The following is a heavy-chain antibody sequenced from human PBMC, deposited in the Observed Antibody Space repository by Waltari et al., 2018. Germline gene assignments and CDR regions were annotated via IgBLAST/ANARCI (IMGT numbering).Heavy chain of an antibody. CDR3: AILSGSFDAFDI. CDR1: GFTFSSYA. D-gene: IGHD1-26*01. J-gene: IGHJ3*02. V-gene: IGHV3-23*04. CDR2: ISGSGGST. Sequence: EVQLVESGGGLVQPGGSLRLSCAASGFTFSSYAMSWVRQAPGKGLEWVSAISGSGGSTYYADSVKGRFTISRDNAKNTLYLQMNSLRAEDTAVYYCAILSGSFDAFDIWGQGTMVTVSS.